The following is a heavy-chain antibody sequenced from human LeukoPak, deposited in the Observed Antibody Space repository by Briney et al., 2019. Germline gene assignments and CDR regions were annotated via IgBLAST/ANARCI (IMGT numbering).Heavy chain of an antibody. Sequence: GGSLRLSCAASGFTFSSYSMNWVRQAPGKGLEWVSSISSSSSYIYYADSVKGRFTISRDNAKNSLYLQMNSLRAEDTAVYYCASLRFGEFNFDYWGQGTLVTVSS. CDR3: ASLRFGEFNFDY. V-gene: IGHV3-21*01. CDR1: GFTFSSYS. CDR2: ISSSSSYI. D-gene: IGHD3-10*01. J-gene: IGHJ4*02.